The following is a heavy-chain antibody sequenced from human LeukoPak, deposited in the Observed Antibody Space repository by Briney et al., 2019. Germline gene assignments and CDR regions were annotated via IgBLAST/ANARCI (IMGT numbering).Heavy chain of an antibody. CDR1: GFTFSSYW. J-gene: IGHJ4*02. Sequence: GGSLRLSCAASGFTFSSYWTHWVRQAPGKGLVWVSRINSDGSSISYADSVKGRFTISRDNAKNTLYLQMNSLRPEDTAVYYCASWYQLLSYWGQGTLVTVSS. CDR2: INSDGSSI. D-gene: IGHD2-2*01. CDR3: ASWYQLLSY. V-gene: IGHV3-74*01.